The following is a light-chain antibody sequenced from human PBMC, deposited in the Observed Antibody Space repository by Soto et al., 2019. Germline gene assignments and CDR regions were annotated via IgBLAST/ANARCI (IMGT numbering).Light chain of an antibody. Sequence: IQRPHTRYTLSASIGDPDTSTCRASQSVGRWLAWYQQRPGKPPSVLIYKASTLKYGVPSRFSGSGSGTEFTLTISILQPDDFGTYYCHQYDSSSTFGQGSNVDIK. V-gene: IGKV1-5*03. CDR2: KAS. CDR3: HQYDSSST. CDR1: QSVGRW. J-gene: IGKJ1*01.